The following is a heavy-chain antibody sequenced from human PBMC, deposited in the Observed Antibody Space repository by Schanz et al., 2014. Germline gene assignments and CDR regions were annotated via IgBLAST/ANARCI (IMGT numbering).Heavy chain of an antibody. CDR2: ISGGGGTT. CDR3: AKGRFGELSAFDI. D-gene: IGHD3-10*01. V-gene: IGHV3-23*01. CDR1: GFTFSSYA. Sequence: EVQLLESGGGLVQPGGSLRLSCAASGFTFSSYAMSWVRQAPGKGLEWVSAISGGGGTTYYADSVKGRFTISRDNFKNTLYLQMNSLRAEDTAVYYCAKGRFGELSAFDIWGQGTMVTVSS. J-gene: IGHJ3*02.